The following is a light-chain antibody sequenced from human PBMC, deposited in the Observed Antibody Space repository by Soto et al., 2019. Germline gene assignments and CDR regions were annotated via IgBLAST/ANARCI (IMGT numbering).Light chain of an antibody. V-gene: IGKV3-20*01. CDR2: GAS. Sequence: EIVLTQSPGIVSLSPGDRATLSCRASESLINNYLAWYQQKPGQAPRLLIFGASTRATGIPDRFRGSESGTDFTLTISRLEPEDFAVYHCQQYDYSPCSFGQGTKLQI. J-gene: IGKJ2*04. CDR1: ESLINNY. CDR3: QQYDYSPCS.